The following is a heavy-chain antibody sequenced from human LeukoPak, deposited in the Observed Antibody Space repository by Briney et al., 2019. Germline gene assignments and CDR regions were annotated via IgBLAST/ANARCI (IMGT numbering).Heavy chain of an antibody. D-gene: IGHD1-26*01. CDR3: AKMIVGATGG. CDR1: GFTFSSYW. Sequence: GGSLRLSCAASGFTFSSYWMGWVRQAPGKGLEWVANIKQDGSEKYYVDSVKGRFPISRDNAKNSLYLQMNSLRAEDSAVYYCAKMIVGATGGWGQGTLVTVSS. CDR2: IKQDGSEK. J-gene: IGHJ4*02. V-gene: IGHV3-7*01.